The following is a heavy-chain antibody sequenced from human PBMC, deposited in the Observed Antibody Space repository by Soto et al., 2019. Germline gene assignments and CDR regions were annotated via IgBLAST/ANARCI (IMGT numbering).Heavy chain of an antibody. Sequence: ASVKVSCKASGYTFTSYYMHWVRQAPGQGLEWMGWINPNSGGTNYAQKFQGWVTMTRDTSISTAYMELSRLRSDDTAVYYCARGGPAAPYYYYMDVWGKGTTVTVSS. CDR3: ARGGPAAPYYYYMDV. D-gene: IGHD2-2*01. CDR1: GYTFTSYY. J-gene: IGHJ6*03. CDR2: INPNSGGT. V-gene: IGHV1-2*04.